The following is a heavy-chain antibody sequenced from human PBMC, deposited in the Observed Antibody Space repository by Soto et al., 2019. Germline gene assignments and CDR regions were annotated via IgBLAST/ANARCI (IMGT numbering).Heavy chain of an antibody. J-gene: IGHJ6*02. D-gene: IGHD3-22*01. CDR1: GYTFTGYY. V-gene: IGHV1-2*04. CDR2: INPNSGGT. CDR3: ASGGHYYDSSGYYYRPYYGMDV. Sequence: ASVKVSCKASGYTFTGYYMHWVRQAPGQGLEWMGWINPNSGGTNYAQKFQGWVTMTRDTSISTAYMELSRLRSDDTAVYYCASGGHYYDSSGYYYRPYYGMDVWGQGTTVNVSS.